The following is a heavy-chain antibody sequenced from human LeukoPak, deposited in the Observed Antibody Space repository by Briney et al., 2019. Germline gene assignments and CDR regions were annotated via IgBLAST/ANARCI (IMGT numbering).Heavy chain of an antibody. J-gene: IGHJ4*02. D-gene: IGHD3-22*01. CDR1: GFAFSTQG. CDR3: ARDSGDSSGYYPGY. CDR2: IWHDGNNK. Sequence: QTGGSLRLSCATSGFAFSTQGMHWVRQAPGKGLEWVAAIWHDGNNKYYVDSVKGRFTISRDNSKNTVYLQMNSLRVEDTAVYYCARDSGDSSGYYPGYWGQGTLVTVSS. V-gene: IGHV3-33*01.